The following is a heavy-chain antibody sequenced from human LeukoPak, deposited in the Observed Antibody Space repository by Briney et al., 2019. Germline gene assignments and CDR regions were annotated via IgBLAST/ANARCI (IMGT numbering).Heavy chain of an antibody. J-gene: IGHJ4*02. CDR3: ASALYQLPDY. V-gene: IGHV4-34*01. CDR2: INHSGST. Sequence: SETLSLTCAVYGGSFSGYYWSWIRQPPGKGLEWIREINHSGSTNYNPSLKSRVTISVDTSKNQFSLKLSSVTAADTAVYYCASALYQLPDYWGQGTPVTVSS. D-gene: IGHD2-2*01. CDR1: GGSFSGYY.